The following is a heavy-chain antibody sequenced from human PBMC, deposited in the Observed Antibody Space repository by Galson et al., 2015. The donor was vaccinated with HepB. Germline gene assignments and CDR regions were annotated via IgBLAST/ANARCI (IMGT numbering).Heavy chain of an antibody. CDR1: GFTFSSYA. CDR2: ISSNGGST. Sequence: SLRLSCAASGFTFSSYAMHWVRQAPGKGLEYVSAISSNGGSTYYADSVKGRFTISRDNSKNTLYLQMSSLRAEDTAVYYCAGGYGDYDGHDYWGQGTLVTVSS. V-gene: IGHV3-64D*06. J-gene: IGHJ4*02. CDR3: AGGYGDYDGHDY. D-gene: IGHD4-17*01.